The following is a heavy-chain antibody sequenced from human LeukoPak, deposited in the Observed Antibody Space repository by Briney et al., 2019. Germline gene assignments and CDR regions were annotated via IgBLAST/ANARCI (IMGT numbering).Heavy chain of an antibody. CDR3: AKYLLSFDTAVDAFDI. D-gene: IGHD5-18*01. J-gene: IGHJ3*02. V-gene: IGHV3-23*01. CDR1: GFXLSSYA. CDR2: ISGSGGST. Sequence: GGSLRLSCAASGFXLSSYAISWVRQAPGKGLEWVSAISGSGGSTYYADSVKGRSTISRDNSKNTLYLQMNSLRAEDTAVYYCAKYLLSFDTAVDAFDIWGQGTMVTVSS.